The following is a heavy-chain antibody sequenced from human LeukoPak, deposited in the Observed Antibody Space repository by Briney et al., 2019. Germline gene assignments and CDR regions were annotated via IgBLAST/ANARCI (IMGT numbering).Heavy chain of an antibody. CDR3: AREPTKYCSGGSCYVAFDI. CDR2: ISAYNGNT. D-gene: IGHD2-15*01. CDR1: GYTFTSYG. J-gene: IGHJ3*02. V-gene: IGHV1-18*01. Sequence: ASVKVSCKASGYTFTSYGISWVRQAPGQGLEWMGWISAYNGNTNYAQKLQGRVTMTTDTSTSTAYMELRSLRSDDTAVYYCAREPTKYCSGGSCYVAFDIWGQGTMVTVSS.